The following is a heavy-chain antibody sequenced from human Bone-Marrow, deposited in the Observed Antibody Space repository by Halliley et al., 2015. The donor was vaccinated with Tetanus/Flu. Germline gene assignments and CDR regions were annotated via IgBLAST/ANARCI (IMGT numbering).Heavy chain of an antibody. CDR1: GFTFSGYS. CDR3: AREKTAAVVIDYYYYGMDV. D-gene: IGHD3-22*01. Sequence: AASGFTFSGYSMNWVRQGPGKGLEWVSSMTSSGSYKYYADSVKGRFTISRDNAKNSLYLQMNSLRAEDTAVYHCAREKTAAVVIDYYYYGMDVWGQGTTVTVSS. J-gene: IGHJ6*02. V-gene: IGHV3-21*01. CDR2: MTSSGSYK.